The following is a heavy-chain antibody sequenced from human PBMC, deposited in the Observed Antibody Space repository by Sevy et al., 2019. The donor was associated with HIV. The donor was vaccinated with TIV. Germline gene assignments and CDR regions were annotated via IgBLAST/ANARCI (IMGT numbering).Heavy chain of an antibody. CDR2: IKSKTDGGTT. D-gene: IGHD3-10*01. Sequence: GGSLRLSCAASGFTFSNAWMNWVRQAPGKGLEWVGRIKSKTDGGTTDYAAPVKGRFTISRDDSKNMLYLQMNSLKTEDTAMYYCTTELLWFGELLLDFDYWGQGTLVTVSS. V-gene: IGHV3-15*07. J-gene: IGHJ4*02. CDR1: GFTFSNAW. CDR3: TTELLWFGELLLDFDY.